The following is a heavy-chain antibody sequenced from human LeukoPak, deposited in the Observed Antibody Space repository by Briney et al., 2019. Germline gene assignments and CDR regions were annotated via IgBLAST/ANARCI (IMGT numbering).Heavy chain of an antibody. J-gene: IGHJ6*02. CDR3: ARDARTAYGMDV. CDR2: IRTSTEGANYA. D-gene: IGHD1-14*01. Sequence: GGSLRLSCATSGFTFSDYPMNWVRQAPGKGLEWVSNIRTSTEGANYAIYADSVKGRFTISRDNAKNSLFLQMNSLRDEDTAVYYCARDARTAYGMDVWGQGTTVTVSS. V-gene: IGHV3-48*02. CDR1: GFTFSDYP.